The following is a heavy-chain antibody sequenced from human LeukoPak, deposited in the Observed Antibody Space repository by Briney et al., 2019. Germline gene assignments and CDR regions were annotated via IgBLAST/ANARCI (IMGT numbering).Heavy chain of an antibody. V-gene: IGHV3-23*01. Sequence: GGSLRLSCAASGFTFSNYAMSWVRQAPGKGMEWVSAISPSGDSTYYADSVKGRFTISKDNSKNTLYLQMNSLRAEDTAVYYCARGVGSGSSNWFDPWGQGTLVTVSS. D-gene: IGHD3-10*01. CDR3: ARGVGSGSSNWFDP. J-gene: IGHJ5*02. CDR1: GFTFSNYA. CDR2: ISPSGDST.